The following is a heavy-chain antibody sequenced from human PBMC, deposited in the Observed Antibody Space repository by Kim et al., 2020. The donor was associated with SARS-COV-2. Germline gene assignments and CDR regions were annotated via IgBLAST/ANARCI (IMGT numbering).Heavy chain of an antibody. Sequence: SETLSLTCTVSGGSISSYYWSWIRQPAGKGLEWIGRIYTSGRTNYNPSLKSRVTMSVATAKNQFSLKLRSVTAADTAVYYCARDMGIAAPNQARGPHWFDPWGQGTLVTVSS. V-gene: IGHV4-4*07. CDR3: ARDMGIAAPNQARGPHWFDP. CDR2: IYTSGRT. J-gene: IGHJ5*02. CDR1: GGSISSYY. D-gene: IGHD6-13*01.